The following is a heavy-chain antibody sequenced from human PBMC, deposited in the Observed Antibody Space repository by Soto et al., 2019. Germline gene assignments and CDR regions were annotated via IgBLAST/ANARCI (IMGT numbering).Heavy chain of an antibody. V-gene: IGHV4-59*01. D-gene: IGHD3-22*01. CDR2: IYYSGST. Sequence: QVQLQESGPGLVKPSETLSLTCTVSGGSISSYYWSWIRQPPGKGLEWIGYIYYSGSTNYNPSLKSRVTISVDTSKNQFSLKLSSVTAADTAVYYCARKIYDSGGYYYFDYWGQGTLVTVSS. J-gene: IGHJ4*02. CDR3: ARKIYDSGGYYYFDY. CDR1: GGSISSYY.